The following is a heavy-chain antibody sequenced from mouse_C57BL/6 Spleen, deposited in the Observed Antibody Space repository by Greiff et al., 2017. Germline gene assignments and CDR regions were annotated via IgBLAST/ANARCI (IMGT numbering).Heavy chain of an antibody. CDR2: IDPSDSST. Sequence: QVQLKQPGAELVRPGTSVKLSCKASGYTFTSYWMHWVKQRPGQGLEWIGVIDPSDSSTYYNQNVKGKATFTVDSSSSTAYMQLSSLTSEDSAVYYCARSLLLLYAMDYWGQGTSVTVSS. D-gene: IGHD1-1*01. CDR1: GYTFTSYW. J-gene: IGHJ4*01. CDR3: ARSLLLLYAMDY. V-gene: IGHV1-59*01.